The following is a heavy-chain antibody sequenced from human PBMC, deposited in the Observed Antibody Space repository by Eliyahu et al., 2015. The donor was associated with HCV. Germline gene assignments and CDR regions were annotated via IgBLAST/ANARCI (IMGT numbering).Heavy chain of an antibody. Sequence: QVQLVESGGGVVQPGRXLRLSCAASGFTFXSXGXHWVRQAPGKGLEWVAVISYDGSNKYYADSVKGRFTISRDNSKNTLYLQMNSLRAEDTAVYYCAKDHYYDSSGYTNRYFDYWGQGTLVTVSS. CDR1: GFTFXSXG. D-gene: IGHD3-22*01. CDR3: AKDHYYDSSGYTNRYFDY. V-gene: IGHV3-30*18. J-gene: IGHJ4*02. CDR2: ISYDGSNK.